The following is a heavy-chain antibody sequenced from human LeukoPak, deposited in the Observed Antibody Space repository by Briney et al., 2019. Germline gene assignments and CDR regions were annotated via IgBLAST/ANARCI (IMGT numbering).Heavy chain of an antibody. D-gene: IGHD2-2*01. J-gene: IGHJ5*01. CDR3: AKDRHAPGRYCSSTSCFPFDS. CDR1: GFTFSSYA. CDR2: ISGSGGST. V-gene: IGHV3-23*01. Sequence: GGSLRLSCVVSGFTFSSYAMSWVRQAPGKGLEWVSGISGSGGSTYYADSVKGRFTISRDNTKNTLYLQMNSLRAEDTAVYYCAKDRHAPGRYCSSTSCFPFDSWGEGTLVTVSS.